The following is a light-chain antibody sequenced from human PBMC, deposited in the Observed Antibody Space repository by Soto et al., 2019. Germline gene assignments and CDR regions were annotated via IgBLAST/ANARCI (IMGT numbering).Light chain of an antibody. J-gene: IGLJ2*01. CDR3: SSSTSGRYYV. CDR1: SSDVGLYDY. Sequence: QSVLTQPASVSGSPGQSITISCTGASSDVGLYDYVSWYQQHPGKAPQLMIYAVSNRPSGVSNRFSASKSGNTASLFISGRAAEDEADYYCSSSTSGRYYVF. V-gene: IGLV2-14*01. CDR2: AVS.